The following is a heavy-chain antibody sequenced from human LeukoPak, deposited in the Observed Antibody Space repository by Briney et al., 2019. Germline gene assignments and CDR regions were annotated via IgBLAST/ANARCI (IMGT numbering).Heavy chain of an antibody. CDR3: ARDPSYGDYVRFDN. CDR1: GFTFSSYS. V-gene: IGHV3-21*01. D-gene: IGHD4-17*01. Sequence: GGSLRLSCAASGFTFSSYSMNWVRQAPGKGLEWVSSISSSSSYIYYADSVKGRLTISRDNSKNTLYLQMNSLRADDTAVYYCARDPSYGDYVRFDNWGQGILVTVSS. CDR2: ISSSSSYI. J-gene: IGHJ4*02.